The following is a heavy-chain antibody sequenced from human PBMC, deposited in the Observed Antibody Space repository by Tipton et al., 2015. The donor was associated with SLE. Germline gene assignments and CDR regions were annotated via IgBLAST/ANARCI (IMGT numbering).Heavy chain of an antibody. J-gene: IGHJ3*02. CDR2: MYSSGNT. D-gene: IGHD4-17*01. V-gene: IGHV4-59*12. Sequence: TLSLTCTVSGGSIINSYWGWSRQSPGKGLEWMGYMYSSGNTIHNPSLKSRVTMSIDTSKTQFSLKLNSVTAADTAVYYCATSDYGDYRESTFNIWGQGTMVTVSS. CDR3: ATSDYGDYRESTFNI. CDR1: GGSIINSY.